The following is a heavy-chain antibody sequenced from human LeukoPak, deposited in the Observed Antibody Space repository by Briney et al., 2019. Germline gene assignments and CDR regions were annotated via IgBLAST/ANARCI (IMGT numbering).Heavy chain of an antibody. Sequence: SETLSLTCAVYGGSFSGYYWSWIRQPPGKGLEWIGEINHSGSTNYNPSLKSRVTISVDTSKNQFSLKLSSVTAADTAVYYRARVPIVVGPAANHRSENWFDPRGQGTLVTVPS. V-gene: IGHV4-34*01. J-gene: IGHJ5*02. CDR1: GGSFSGYY. CDR2: INHSGST. CDR3: ARVPIVVGPAANHRSENWFDP. D-gene: IGHD2-2*01.